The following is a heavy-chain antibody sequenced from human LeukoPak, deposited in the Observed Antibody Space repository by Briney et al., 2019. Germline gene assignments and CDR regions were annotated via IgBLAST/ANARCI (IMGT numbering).Heavy chain of an antibody. J-gene: IGHJ1*01. D-gene: IGHD3-22*01. Sequence: SETLSLTCAVYGGSFSGYYWSWIRQPPGKGLEWIGEINHSGSTNYNPSLKSRVTISVDTSKNQFSLKLSSVAAADTAVYYCARGPTYYYDSSGYSFFFQHWGQGTLVTVSS. CDR3: ARGPTYYYDSSGYSFFFQH. CDR2: INHSGST. V-gene: IGHV4-34*01. CDR1: GGSFSGYY.